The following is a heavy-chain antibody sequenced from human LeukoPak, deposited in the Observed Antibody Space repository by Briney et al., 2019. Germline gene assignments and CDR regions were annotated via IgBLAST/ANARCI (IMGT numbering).Heavy chain of an antibody. V-gene: IGHV1-8*01. D-gene: IGHD1-26*01. J-gene: IGHJ6*03. CDR2: MNPNSGNT. CDR1: GYTFTSYD. CDR3: ARGLGLRPYYYMDV. Sequence: ASVKVSCKASGYTFTSYDINWVRQATGQGLEWMGWMNPNSGNTGYAQKFQGRVTMTRNTSISTAYMELSSLRSEDTAVYYCARGLGLRPYYYMDVWGKGTTVTVSS.